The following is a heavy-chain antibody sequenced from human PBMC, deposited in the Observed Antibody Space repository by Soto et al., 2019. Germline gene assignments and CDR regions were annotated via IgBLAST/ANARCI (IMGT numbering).Heavy chain of an antibody. J-gene: IGHJ4*02. CDR3: PRGPGYYLDY. Sequence: GGSLRLSCAASGFNFCSYAMHWVRQAPGKGLEYVSAISSNGGSTYYANSVKGRFTISRDNSKNTLYLQMGSLRAEGMAVYYRPRGPGYYLDYWGQGTLVTVSS. CDR2: ISSNGGST. CDR1: GFNFCSYA. V-gene: IGHV3-64*01.